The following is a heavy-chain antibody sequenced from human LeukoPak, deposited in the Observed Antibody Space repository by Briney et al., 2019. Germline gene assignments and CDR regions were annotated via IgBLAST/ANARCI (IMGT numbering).Heavy chain of an antibody. J-gene: IGHJ4*02. D-gene: IGHD2-15*01. Sequence: ASVKVSCMASGYNFPDFYIQWVRQAPGQGLEWMGWVNPTGGVTDYAQIFQGRVTMTRDASITTAYMDLTSLTPDDTAIYFCVKGGYCTGGRCYGEYYWGQGTQVTVSS. CDR2: VNPTGGVT. CDR3: VKGGYCTGGRCYGEYY. V-gene: IGHV1-2*02. CDR1: GYNFPDFY.